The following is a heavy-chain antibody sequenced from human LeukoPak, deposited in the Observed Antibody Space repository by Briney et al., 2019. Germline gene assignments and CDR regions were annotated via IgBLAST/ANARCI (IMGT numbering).Heavy chain of an antibody. CDR1: GFTFDSHY. Sequence: GGSLRLSCAASGFTFDSHYMTWVRQAPGKGLEWVSVIYSGGSTYYADSVKGRFTISRDNSKNTLYLQMNSLRAEDTAVYYCARGTYSYGYVDYWGQGTLVTVSS. D-gene: IGHD5-18*01. J-gene: IGHJ4*02. CDR2: IYSGGST. CDR3: ARGTYSYGYVDY. V-gene: IGHV3-53*01.